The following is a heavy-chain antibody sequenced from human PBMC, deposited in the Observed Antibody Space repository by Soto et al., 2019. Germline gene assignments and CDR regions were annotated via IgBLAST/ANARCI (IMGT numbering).Heavy chain of an antibody. Sequence: EVQLLESGGGLVQPGGSLRLSCGVSGFTFNDFEMNWVRQAPGKGPEWLAYIDGSGATKKYADSVRGRFTISRDNPNNALFLQMRSLSSADTAIYYCARGFGRLNYWGQGALVSVSS. CDR2: IDGSGATK. CDR1: GFTFNDFE. V-gene: IGHV3-48*03. J-gene: IGHJ4*02. CDR3: ARGFGRLNY. D-gene: IGHD3-10*01.